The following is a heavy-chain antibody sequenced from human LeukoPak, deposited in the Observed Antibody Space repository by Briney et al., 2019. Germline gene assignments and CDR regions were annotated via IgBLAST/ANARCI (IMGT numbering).Heavy chain of an antibody. J-gene: IGHJ6*02. CDR1: GFTISSYA. D-gene: IGHD2-2*01. Sequence: GGSLRLSCAVSGFTISSYAMSWVRQAPGKGLEWVSAISGSGGSTYYADSVKGRFTISRDNSKNTLYLQMNSLRAEDTAVYYCAKGIVVVPDGMDVWGQGTTVTVSS. V-gene: IGHV3-23*01. CDR2: ISGSGGST. CDR3: AKGIVVVPDGMDV.